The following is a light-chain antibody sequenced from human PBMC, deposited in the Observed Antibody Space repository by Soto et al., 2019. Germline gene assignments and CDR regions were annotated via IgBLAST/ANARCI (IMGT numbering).Light chain of an antibody. V-gene: IGKV3-20*01. CDR1: QSISSNY. J-gene: IGKJ1*01. CDR2: DAS. Sequence: EIVLTQSPGTLSLSPGERATLSCRASQSISSNYLAWYQQTPGQAPRLLIYDASSRAAGIPDRFSGGGSGTDFTLTISRLEPEDFGVYYCQQYGGSPRTFGQGPKVDTK. CDR3: QQYGGSPRT.